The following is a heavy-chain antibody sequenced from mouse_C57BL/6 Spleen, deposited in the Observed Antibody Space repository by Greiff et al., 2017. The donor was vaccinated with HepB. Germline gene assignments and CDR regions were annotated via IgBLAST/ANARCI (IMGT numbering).Heavy chain of an antibody. Sequence: VKLVESGAELARPGASVKLSCKASGYTFTSYGISWVKQRTGQGLEWIGEIYPRSGNTYYNEKFKGKATLTADKSSSTAYMELRSLTAEDSAVYFCARPLWAYGGQGTLVTVSA. J-gene: IGHJ3*01. V-gene: IGHV1-81*01. CDR3: ARPLWAY. CDR2: IYPRSGNT. CDR1: GYTFTSYG.